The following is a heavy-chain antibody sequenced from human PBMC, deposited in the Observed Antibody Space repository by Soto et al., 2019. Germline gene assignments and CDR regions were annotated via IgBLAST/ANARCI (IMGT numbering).Heavy chain of an antibody. CDR3: TPRRDWTAVDPFDY. CDR1: GFTFSESA. V-gene: IGHV3-73*02. D-gene: IGHD5-18*01. J-gene: IGHJ4*02. Sequence: ELQLVESGGGLVQPGGSLKLSCAASGFTFSESAMHWVRQASGKGLEWVGGIRNKDNNNETAYTASGKGRFTITRDDSKNTVYLQMNSLKIDDTAVYYCTPRRDWTAVDPFDYWGLGTLVTVSS. CDR2: IRNKDNNNET.